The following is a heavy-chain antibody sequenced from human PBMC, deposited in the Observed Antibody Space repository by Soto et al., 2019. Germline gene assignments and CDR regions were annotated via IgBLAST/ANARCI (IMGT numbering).Heavy chain of an antibody. Sequence: GGSLRLSCAASGFTFSSYAMHWVRQAPGKGLEWVAVISYDGSNKYYADSVKGRFTISRDNSKNTLYLQMNSLRAEDTAVYYCAREGSPRGSFQLDRRDYYYYYGMDVWGQGTTVTVSS. J-gene: IGHJ6*02. CDR3: AREGSPRGSFQLDRRDYYYYYGMDV. V-gene: IGHV3-30-3*01. CDR1: GFTFSSYA. CDR2: ISYDGSNK. D-gene: IGHD3-16*01.